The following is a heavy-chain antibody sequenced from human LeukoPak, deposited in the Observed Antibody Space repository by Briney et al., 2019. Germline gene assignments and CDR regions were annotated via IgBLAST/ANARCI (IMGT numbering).Heavy chain of an antibody. V-gene: IGHV3-23*01. CDR3: AKDPLFDFWNWFDP. CDR1: GFSFSTYW. CDR2: ISGSGGST. D-gene: IGHD3-3*01. J-gene: IGHJ5*02. Sequence: PGGSLRLSCAASGFSFSTYWMSWVRPAPGKGLEWVSAISGSGGSTYYADSVKGRFTISRDNSKNTLYLQMNSLRAEDTAVYYCAKDPLFDFWNWFDPWGQGTLVTVSS.